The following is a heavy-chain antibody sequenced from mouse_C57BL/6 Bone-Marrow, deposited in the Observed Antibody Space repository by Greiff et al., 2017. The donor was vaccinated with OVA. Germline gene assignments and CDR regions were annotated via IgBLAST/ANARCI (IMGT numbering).Heavy chain of an antibody. J-gene: IGHJ2*01. V-gene: IGHV5-4*03. Sequence: DVKLVESGGGLVKPGGSLKLSCAASGFTFSSYAMSWVRQTPEKRLEWVATISDGGSYTYYPDNVKGRFTISRDNAKNNLYLQMSHLKSEDTAMYYCARGNGYYPFDYWGQGTTLTVSS. CDR2: ISDGGSYT. D-gene: IGHD2-3*01. CDR1: GFTFSSYA. CDR3: ARGNGYYPFDY.